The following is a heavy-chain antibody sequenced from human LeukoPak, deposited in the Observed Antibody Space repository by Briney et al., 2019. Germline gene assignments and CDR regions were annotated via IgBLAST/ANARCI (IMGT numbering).Heavy chain of an antibody. V-gene: IGHV1-2*02. CDR1: GYTFTGYY. CDR3: ARLRSDSYYDSSGFDYYYYMDV. D-gene: IGHD3-22*01. Sequence: GASVKVSCKASGYTFTGYYMRWVRQAPGQGLEWMGWINPNSGGTNYVQKFQGRVTMTRDTSISTAYMELSRLRSDDTAVYYCARLRSDSYYDSSGFDYYYYMDVWGKGTTVTVSS. CDR2: INPNSGGT. J-gene: IGHJ6*03.